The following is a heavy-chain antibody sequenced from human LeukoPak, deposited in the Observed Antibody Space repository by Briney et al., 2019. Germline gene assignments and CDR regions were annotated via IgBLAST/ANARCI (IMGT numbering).Heavy chain of an antibody. CDR3: ARPYSSSSPDGFDI. Sequence: GGSLRLSCAASGFTFSSYNMNWVRQAPGKGLEWLSSISSYSDYIYYADSVKGRFTNSRENAENSLYLQMNSLRAEDMAVYFCARPYSSSSPDGFDIWGQGTMVTVSS. V-gene: IGHV3-21*01. D-gene: IGHD6-13*01. CDR1: GFTFSSYN. J-gene: IGHJ3*02. CDR2: ISSYSDYI.